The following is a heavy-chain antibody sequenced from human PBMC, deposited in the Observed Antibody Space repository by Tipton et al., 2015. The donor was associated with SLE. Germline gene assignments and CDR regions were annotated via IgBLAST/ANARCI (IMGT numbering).Heavy chain of an antibody. J-gene: IGHJ4*02. CDR1: GGSISSGSYY. Sequence: TLSLTCTVSGGSISSGSYYWSWIRQPAGKGLEWIGSIYHSGSTYYNPSLTSRVTISVDTSKNQFSLKLSSVTAADTAVYYCARFRSSSGFDYWGQGTLVTVSS. CDR2: IYHSGST. V-gene: IGHV4-61*02. D-gene: IGHD6-6*01. CDR3: ARFRSSSGFDY.